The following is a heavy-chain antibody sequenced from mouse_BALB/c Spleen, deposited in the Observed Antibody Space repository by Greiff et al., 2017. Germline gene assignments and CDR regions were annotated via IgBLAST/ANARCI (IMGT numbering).Heavy chain of an antibody. CDR2: IWAGGST. V-gene: IGHV2-9*02. J-gene: IGHJ4*01. CDR1: GFSLTSYG. Sequence: VHLVESGPGLVAPSQSLSITCTVSGFSLTSYGVHWVRQPPGKGLEWLGVIWAGGSTNYNSALMSRLSISKDNSKSQVFLKMNSLQTDDTAMYYCARDRGAPYAMDYWGQGTSVTVSS. CDR3: ARDRGAPYAMDY.